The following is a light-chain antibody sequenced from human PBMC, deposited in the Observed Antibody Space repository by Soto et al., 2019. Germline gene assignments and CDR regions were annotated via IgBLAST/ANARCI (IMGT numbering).Light chain of an antibody. CDR3: QQYNNYPRT. CDR2: RAS. CDR1: QSVDTW. V-gene: IGKV1-5*03. Sequence: DIQMTQFPSTLSASVGDRVTITCRASQSVDTWLAWYQQKPGKAPSLLIYRASHLESGVPSRFSGSGSGTEFTLTIRSLQRDDFATYCCQQYNNYPRTFGQGTKVEVK. J-gene: IGKJ1*01.